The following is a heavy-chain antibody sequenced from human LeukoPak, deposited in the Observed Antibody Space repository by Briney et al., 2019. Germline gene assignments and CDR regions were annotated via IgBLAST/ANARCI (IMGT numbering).Heavy chain of an antibody. V-gene: IGHV4-34*01. CDR2: INHSGST. CDR3: ARLGRYYYGSGSYSYDY. J-gene: IGHJ4*02. Sequence: PSETLSLTCAVYGGSFSGYYWSWIRQPPGKGLEWIGEINHSGSTNYNPSLKSRVTISVDTSKNQFSLKLSSVTAVDTAVYYCARLGRYYYGSGSYSYDYWGQGTLVTVSS. CDR1: GGSFSGYY. D-gene: IGHD3-10*01.